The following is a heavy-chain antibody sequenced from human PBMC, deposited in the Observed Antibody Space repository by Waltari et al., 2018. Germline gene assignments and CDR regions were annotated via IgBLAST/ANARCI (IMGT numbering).Heavy chain of an antibody. V-gene: IGHV4-38-2*01. CDR2: IYHSGST. CDR1: GYSISSGYY. D-gene: IGHD3-10*01. Sequence: QVQLQESGPGLGTPSETLSLTRAVSGYSISSGYYWRWIRQPPGKGLEWIGSIYHSGSTDYNPSLKSRVTISVDTSKNQFSLKLSSVTAADTAVYYCATGFRLPHDYWGQGTLVTVTS. CDR3: ATGFRLPHDY. J-gene: IGHJ4*02.